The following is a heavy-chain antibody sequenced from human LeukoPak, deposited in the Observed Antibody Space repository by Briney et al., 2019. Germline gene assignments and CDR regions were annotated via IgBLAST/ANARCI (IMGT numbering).Heavy chain of an antibody. CDR2: IIPIFGTA. Sequence: SVKVSCKASGGTFSSYAISWVRQAPGQGLEWMGGIIPIFGTANYAQKFQGRVTITADESTSTAYMELSSLRSEDTAVYYCASPVLMVYAPHDAFDIWGQGTMVTVSS. J-gene: IGHJ3*02. D-gene: IGHD2-8*01. CDR3: ASPVLMVYAPHDAFDI. V-gene: IGHV1-69*13. CDR1: GGTFSSYA.